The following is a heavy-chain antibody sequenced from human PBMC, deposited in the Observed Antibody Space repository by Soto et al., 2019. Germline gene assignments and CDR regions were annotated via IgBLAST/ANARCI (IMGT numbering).Heavy chain of an antibody. CDR3: ARGREFSPRTMVREHEA. D-gene: IGHD3-10*01. CDR2: INHSGST. CDR1: GGSISSYY. V-gene: IGHV4-34*01. J-gene: IGHJ5*02. Sequence: PSETLSLTCTVSGGSISSYYWSWIRQPPGKGLEWIGEINHSGSTNYNPSLKSRVTISVDTSKNQFSLKLSSVTAADTAVYYCARGREFSPRTMVREHEAWGQGTLVTVSS.